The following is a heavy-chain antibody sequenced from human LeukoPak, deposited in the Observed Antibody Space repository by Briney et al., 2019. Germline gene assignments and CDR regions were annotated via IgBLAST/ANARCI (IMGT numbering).Heavy chain of an antibody. CDR2: IYHSGST. CDR1: GGSISSGGYS. Sequence: SEILSLTCAVSGGSISSGGYSWSWIRQPPGKGLEWIGYIYHSGSTYYNPSLKSRVTISVDRSKNQFSLKLSSVTAADTAVYYCARSRGDFWSGYLIGWFDPWGQGTLVTVSS. V-gene: IGHV4-30-2*01. D-gene: IGHD3-3*01. CDR3: ARSRGDFWSGYLIGWFDP. J-gene: IGHJ5*02.